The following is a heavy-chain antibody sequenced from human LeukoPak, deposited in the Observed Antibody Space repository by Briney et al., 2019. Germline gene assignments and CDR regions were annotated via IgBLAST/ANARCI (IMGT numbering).Heavy chain of an antibody. V-gene: IGHV3-7*01. J-gene: IGHJ4*02. D-gene: IGHD3-3*01. CDR3: ARDPPVTIFGVVTTLP. CDR1: GFTSSSYW. Sequence: PGGSLRLSCAASGFTSSSYWMSWVRQAPGKGLEWVANIKQDGSEKYYVDSVKGRFTISRDNAKNSLYLQMNSLRAEDTAVYYCARDPPVTIFGVVTTLPWGQGTLVTVSS. CDR2: IKQDGSEK.